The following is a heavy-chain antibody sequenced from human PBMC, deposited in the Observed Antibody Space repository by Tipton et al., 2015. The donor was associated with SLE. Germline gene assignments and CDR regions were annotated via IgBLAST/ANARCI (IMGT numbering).Heavy chain of an antibody. Sequence: TLSLTCTVSGGSISSGGYYWSWIRQPPGKGLEWIGSIYYSGSTYYNPSLKSRVTISVDTSKNQFSLKLSSVTAADTAVYYCARRCSIAAVRGLSCYYYGMDVWGQGTTVTVSS. CDR1: GGSISSGGYY. J-gene: IGHJ6*02. D-gene: IGHD6-13*01. CDR3: ARRCSIAAVRGLSCYYYGMDV. CDR2: IYYSGST. V-gene: IGHV4-39*07.